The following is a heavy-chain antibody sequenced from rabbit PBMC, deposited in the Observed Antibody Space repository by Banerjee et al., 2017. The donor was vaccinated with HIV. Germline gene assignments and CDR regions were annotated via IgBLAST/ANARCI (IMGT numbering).Heavy chain of an antibody. D-gene: IGHD1-1*01. CDR3: ARDRDTGSAYTWAFDP. CDR1: GFSLSIYE. Sequence: QSLEESGGDLVKPGAFLTLTCTASGFSLSIYEMCWVRQAPGKGLEWIACSYAGSSGTTYYANWAKGRFTISKTSSTTVTLQMTSLTAADTATYFCARDRDTGSAYTWAFDPWGPGTLVTV. J-gene: IGHJ2*01. V-gene: IGHV1S40*01. CDR2: SYAGSSGTT.